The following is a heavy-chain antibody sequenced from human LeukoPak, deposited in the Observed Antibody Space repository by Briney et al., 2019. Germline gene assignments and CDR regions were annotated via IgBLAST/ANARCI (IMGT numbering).Heavy chain of an antibody. J-gene: IGHJ4*02. CDR1: GGSISSGSYY. V-gene: IGHV4-61*02. CDR2: IYTSGST. CDR3: ARAPPEEGVTN. D-gene: IGHD2-21*02. Sequence: SETLSLTCTVSGGSISSGSYYWSWIRQPAGKGLEWIGRIYTSGSTNYNPSLKSRVTISVDTSKSQFSLKLSSVTAADTAVYYCARAPPEEGVTNWGQGTLVTVSS.